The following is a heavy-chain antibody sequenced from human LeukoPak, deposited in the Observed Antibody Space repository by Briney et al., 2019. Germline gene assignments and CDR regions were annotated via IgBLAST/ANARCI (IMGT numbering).Heavy chain of an antibody. J-gene: IGHJ4*02. CDR1: GFTFSSYA. CDR3: ARNSDYYDYSPQSV. D-gene: IGHD3-22*01. Sequence: GGSLRLSCAASGFTFSSYAIHWVRQAPGKGLEWVAVISYDGSNKYYADSVKGRFTISRDNSKNMLFLQMNSLIIEDTAVYYCARNSDYYDYSPQSVWGQGTLVIVS. V-gene: IGHV3-30*04. CDR2: ISYDGSNK.